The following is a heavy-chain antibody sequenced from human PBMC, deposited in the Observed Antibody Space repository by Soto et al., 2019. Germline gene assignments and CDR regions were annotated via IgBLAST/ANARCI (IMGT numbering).Heavy chain of an antibody. Sequence: AGGSLRLSCAASGFTFSSYGMHWVRQAPGKGLEWVAVIWYDGSNKYYADSVKGRFTISRDNSKNTLYLQMNSLRAEDTAVYYCARTCSGGSCYSYYYYYYGMDVWGQGTTVTVS. J-gene: IGHJ6*02. D-gene: IGHD2-15*01. CDR3: ARTCSGGSCYSYYYYYYGMDV. V-gene: IGHV3-33*01. CDR2: IWYDGSNK. CDR1: GFTFSSYG.